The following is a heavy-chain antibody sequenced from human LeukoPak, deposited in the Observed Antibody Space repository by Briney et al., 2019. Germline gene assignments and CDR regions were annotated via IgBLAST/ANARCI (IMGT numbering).Heavy chain of an antibody. CDR3: ARDPEYYYDSSGYYQDDY. CDR2: IIPIFGTA. D-gene: IGHD3-22*01. Sequence: AASVKVSCKASGGTFSSYAISWVRQAPGQGLEWMGGIIPIFGTANYAQKFQGRVTITADESTSTAYMELSSLRSEDTAVYYCARDPEYYYDSSGYYQDDYWGQGTLVTVSS. J-gene: IGHJ4*02. V-gene: IGHV1-69*13. CDR1: GGTFSSYA.